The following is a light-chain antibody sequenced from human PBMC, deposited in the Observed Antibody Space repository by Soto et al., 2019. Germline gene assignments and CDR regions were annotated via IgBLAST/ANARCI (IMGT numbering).Light chain of an antibody. CDR3: QQYDNLP. Sequence: DIHMTQSPSTLSASVGDRVTITCRASQSISSWLAWYQQKPGKAPRLLIYDASNLESGVASRFSGSGSGTEFTLTISSLQPEDFATYYCQQYDNLPFGQGTRLEIK. J-gene: IGKJ5*01. V-gene: IGKV1-5*01. CDR1: QSISSW. CDR2: DAS.